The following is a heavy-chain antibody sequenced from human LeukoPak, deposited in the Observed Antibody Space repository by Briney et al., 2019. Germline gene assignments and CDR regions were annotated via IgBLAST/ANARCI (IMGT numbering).Heavy chain of an antibody. CDR3: ARFPGGHVYYYYYMDV. D-gene: IGHD3-16*01. CDR2: IGWDDDK. Sequence: SGPALVKPTQTLTLTCSFSGLSLSTSGMCVSWIRQAPGKALEWLARIGWDDDKYYSTFLETRLTISKDTSKNQVVLTVTNVDPADTATYYCARFPGGHVYYYYYMDVWGKGTTVTVSS. J-gene: IGHJ6*03. V-gene: IGHV2-70*11. CDR1: GLSLSTSGMC.